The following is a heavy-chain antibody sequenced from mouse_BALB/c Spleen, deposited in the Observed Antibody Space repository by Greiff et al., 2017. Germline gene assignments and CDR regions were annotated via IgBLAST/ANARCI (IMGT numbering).Heavy chain of an antibody. V-gene: IGHV1-37*01. CDR1: GYSFTGYF. CDR3: GRGDYRGYGSGYEAMDY. D-gene: IGHD1-1*01. J-gene: IGHJ4*01. Sequence: EVQLQQSGPELVKPGASVKISCKASGYSFTGYFMNWVKQSHGKSLEWIGRINPYNGDTFYNQKFKGKATLTVDKSSSTAHMELLSLTSEDSAVYYDGRGDYRGYGSGYEAMDYWGQGTSVTVSS. CDR2: INPYNGDT.